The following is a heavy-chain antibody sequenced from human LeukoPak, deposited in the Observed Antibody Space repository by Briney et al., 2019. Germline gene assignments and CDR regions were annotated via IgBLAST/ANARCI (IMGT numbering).Heavy chain of an antibody. CDR2: INPSGGST. CDR1: GYTFTSYY. J-gene: IGHJ4*02. D-gene: IGHD1-26*01. Sequence: ASVKVSCKASGYTFTSYYMHWARQAPGQGLEWMGIINPSGGSTSYAQKFQGRVTMTRDTSTSTVYMELSSLRSEDTAVYYCAREKRDSGSYYYFDYWGQGTLVTVSS. V-gene: IGHV1-46*01. CDR3: AREKRDSGSYYYFDY.